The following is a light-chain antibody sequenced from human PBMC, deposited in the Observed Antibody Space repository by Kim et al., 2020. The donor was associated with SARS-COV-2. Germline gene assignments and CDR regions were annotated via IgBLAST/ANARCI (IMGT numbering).Light chain of an antibody. CDR3: CSYAGSYTEV. J-gene: IGLJ2*01. V-gene: IGLV2-11*01. Sequence: SYTISCTGTSMDVGGYNYVTWYQQHPGKAPKLMIYDVTKRPSGVPDRFSGSKSGNTASLTISGLQGEDEADYYCCSYAGSYTEVFGGGTQLTVL. CDR2: DVT. CDR1: SMDVGGYNY.